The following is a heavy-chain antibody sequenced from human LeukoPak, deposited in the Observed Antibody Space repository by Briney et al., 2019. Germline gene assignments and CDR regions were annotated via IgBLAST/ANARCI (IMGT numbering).Heavy chain of an antibody. CDR3: AKSYGDYLGYFDS. D-gene: IGHD4-17*01. CDR1: GFTFSRCA. V-gene: IGHV3-23*01. CDR2: ISDGGGTT. J-gene: IGHJ4*02. Sequence: GGSLRPSCAASGFTFSRCAMSWIRQAPGKVLEKVPGISDGGGTTYYADAVKGRFTISRDKSKNTLFLQMNSLRAEDTAVYYCAKSYGDYLGYFDSWGEGALVTVSS.